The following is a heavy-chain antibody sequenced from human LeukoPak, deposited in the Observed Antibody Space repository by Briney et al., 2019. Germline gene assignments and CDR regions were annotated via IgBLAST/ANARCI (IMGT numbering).Heavy chain of an antibody. CDR2: ISTSSSYT. CDR1: GFTFSDYY. Sequence: GGSLRLSCAASGFTFSDYYMSWIRQAPGKGLEWVSYISTSSSYTNYADSVKGRFTISRDNAKSSLYLQMNSLRAEDTAVYYCARAGREWGMNFDYWGQGTLVTVSS. D-gene: IGHD3-16*01. J-gene: IGHJ4*02. V-gene: IGHV3-11*05. CDR3: ARAGREWGMNFDY.